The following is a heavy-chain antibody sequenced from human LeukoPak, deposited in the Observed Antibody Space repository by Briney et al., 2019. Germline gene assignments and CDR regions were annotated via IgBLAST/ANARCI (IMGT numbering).Heavy chain of an antibody. D-gene: IGHD5-18*01. CDR1: GLTFSSYA. CDR3: ARLIGSVDTAVDY. V-gene: IGHV3-23*01. CDR2: ISGSGGST. J-gene: IGHJ4*02. Sequence: PGGSLRLSCAASGLTFSSYAMSWVRQAPGKGLEWASGISGSGGSTEYADSVKGRFTISRDNSKNTLYLQMNSLSAEDTAVYYCARLIGSVDTAVDYWGQGTLVTVSS.